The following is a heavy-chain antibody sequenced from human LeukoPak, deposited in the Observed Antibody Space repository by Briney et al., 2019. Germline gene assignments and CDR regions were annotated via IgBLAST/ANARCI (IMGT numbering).Heavy chain of an antibody. CDR1: GFTFSSYA. V-gene: IGHV3-23*01. CDR2: ISGSGGST. J-gene: IGHJ4*02. CDR3: AKDSEHVLRFLEWLSFDY. Sequence: QTGGSLRLSCAASGFTFSSYAMSWVRQAPGKGLEWVSAISGSGGSTYYADSVKGRFTISRDNSKNTLYLQMNSLRAEDTAVYYCAKDSEHVLRFLEWLSFDYWGQGTLVTVSS. D-gene: IGHD3-3*01.